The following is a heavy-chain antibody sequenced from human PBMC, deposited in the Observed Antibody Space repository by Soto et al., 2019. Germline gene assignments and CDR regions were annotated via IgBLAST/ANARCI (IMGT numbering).Heavy chain of an antibody. V-gene: IGHV3-23*01. Sequence: EVQLLESGGGLVQPGGSLRLSCAASGFTFSSYAMSWVRQAPGKGLEWVSATSGSGGSTYYADSVKGRFTISRDNSKNTLYLQMNSLRAEDTAVYYCAKGSAMVRGVIILYYFDYWGQGTLVTVSS. D-gene: IGHD3-10*01. CDR2: TSGSGGST. CDR1: GFTFSSYA. CDR3: AKGSAMVRGVIILYYFDY. J-gene: IGHJ4*02.